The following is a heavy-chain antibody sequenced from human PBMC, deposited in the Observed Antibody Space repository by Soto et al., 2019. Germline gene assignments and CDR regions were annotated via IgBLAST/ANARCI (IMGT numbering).Heavy chain of an antibody. D-gene: IGHD2-2*01. CDR2: ISGSGGST. V-gene: IGHV3-23*01. CDR3: TKDKGPGPADYYFDY. J-gene: IGHJ4*02. CDR1: GFTFSSYA. Sequence: EVQLLESGGGLVQPGGSLRLSCAASGFTFSSYAMSWVRQAPGKGLEWVSAISGSGGSTYYADSVKGRFTISRDNSKNMMYLEMNSLRGDDAAVYYCTKDKGPGPADYYFDYWGQGTPVTVSS.